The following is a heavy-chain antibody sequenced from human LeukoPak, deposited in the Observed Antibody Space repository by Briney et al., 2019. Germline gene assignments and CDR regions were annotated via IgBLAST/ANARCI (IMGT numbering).Heavy chain of an antibody. D-gene: IGHD1-26*01. CDR1: GGSISNNKW. CDR2: IYHGGST. J-gene: IGHJ4*02. V-gene: IGHV4-4*02. CDR3: ARDQTVGATIDY. Sequence: PSETLSLTCAVAGGSISNNKWWGWLRQSPWKGLEWIGEIYHGGSTNFNPSLRSRVTISVDKSKNQFSLRLSSVTVADTAVYYCARDQTVGATIDYWGQGTLVTVSS.